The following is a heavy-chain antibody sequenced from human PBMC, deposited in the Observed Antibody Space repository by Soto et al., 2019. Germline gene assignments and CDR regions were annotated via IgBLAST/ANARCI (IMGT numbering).Heavy chain of an antibody. CDR1: GGSISDYY. V-gene: IGHV4-59*13. D-gene: IGHD6-6*01. J-gene: IGHJ6*02. CDR2: IYYSGST. CDR3: ARRPGYYGMDV. Sequence: QVQLQESGPGLVKPSETLSLTCTVSGGSISDYYWSWIRQPPGKGLEYIGYIYYSGSTNYNPSLTSRVINSVARSKNQFSLKLSSVTAADTAMYSCARRPGYYGMDVWGQGTTVIVS.